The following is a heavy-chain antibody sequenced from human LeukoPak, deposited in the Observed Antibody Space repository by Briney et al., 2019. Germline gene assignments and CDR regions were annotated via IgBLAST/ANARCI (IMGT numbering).Heavy chain of an antibody. J-gene: IGHJ4*02. CDR3: ARDGQLGGEFDY. D-gene: IGHD3-16*01. CDR2: INHSGST. Sequence: SETLSLTCAVYGGSFSGYYWSWIRQPPGKGLEWIGEINHSGSTNYNPSLKSRVTISVDTSKNQFSLKLSSVTAADTAVYYCARDGQLGGEFDYWGQGTLVTVSS. V-gene: IGHV4-34*01. CDR1: GGSFSGYY.